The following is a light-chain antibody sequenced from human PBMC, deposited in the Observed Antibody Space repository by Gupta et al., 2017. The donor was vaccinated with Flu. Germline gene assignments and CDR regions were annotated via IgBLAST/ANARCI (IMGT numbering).Light chain of an antibody. V-gene: IGKV3-11*01. CDR1: QSVGTY. Sequence: EIVLTQSPATLSLSPGERATLSCRASQSVGTYLAWYQQKPGQTPRLLIYDASNRDTGIPARFSGSGFGKDFTLTISSREPEDFAVYYCQKRSNWPPYTFGQGTMMEIK. CDR3: QKRSNWPPYT. CDR2: DAS. J-gene: IGKJ2*01.